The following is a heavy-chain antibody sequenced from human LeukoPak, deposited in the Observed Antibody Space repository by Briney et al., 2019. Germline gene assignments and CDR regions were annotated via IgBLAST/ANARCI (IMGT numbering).Heavy chain of an antibody. D-gene: IGHD1-26*01. CDR2: INRRGST. CDR3: ARIVGASDY. V-gene: IGHV4-34*01. CDR1: GGSFSSYY. Sequence: SETLSLTCAVYGGSFSSYYWSWIRQPPGKGLEWIGEINRRGSTSYSPSLRSRVTISVDTSKNQLSLKLSSVTAADTAVYYCARIVGASDYWGQGTLVTVSS. J-gene: IGHJ4*02.